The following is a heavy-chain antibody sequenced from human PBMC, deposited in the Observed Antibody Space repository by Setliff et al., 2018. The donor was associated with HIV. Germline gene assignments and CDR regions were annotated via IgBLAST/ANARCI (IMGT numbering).Heavy chain of an antibody. D-gene: IGHD3-22*01. Sequence: PGESLKISCKGSGYSFTSYWIGWVRQMPGKGLEWMGIIYPGDSDTRYSPSFQGQVTISADKSISTAYLQWSSLKASDTAMYYCARGPHYYDSSGYFNYWGQGTLVTVPS. CDR1: GYSFTSYW. V-gene: IGHV5-51*01. CDR2: IYPGDSDT. J-gene: IGHJ4*02. CDR3: ARGPHYYDSSGYFNY.